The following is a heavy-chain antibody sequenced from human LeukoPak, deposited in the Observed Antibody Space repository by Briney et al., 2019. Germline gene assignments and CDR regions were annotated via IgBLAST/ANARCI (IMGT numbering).Heavy chain of an antibody. J-gene: IGHJ2*01. CDR1: GGSISSGDYY. Sequence: PSETLSLTCTVSGGSISSGDYYWSWIRQPPGKGLEWIGYIYYSGSTYYNPSLKSRVTISVDTSKNQFSLKLSSVTAADTAVYYCARVLSYWYFDLWGRGTLVTVSS. CDR3: ARVLSYWYFDL. D-gene: IGHD2-8*02. CDR2: IYYSGST. V-gene: IGHV4-30-4*02.